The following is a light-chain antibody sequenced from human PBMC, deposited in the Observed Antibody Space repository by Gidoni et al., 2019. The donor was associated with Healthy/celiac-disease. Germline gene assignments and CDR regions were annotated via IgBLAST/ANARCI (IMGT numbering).Light chain of an antibody. Sequence: EMGMTQSPLSRTVTPGEPASISCRSSQSLLHRNGYNYLDWYLQKPGQSPQLLIYLGSTRASGVPDRFSGSGSGTDFTLKINRVEAEDVGVYYCMQALQAPLTFGGGTKVAIK. CDR3: MQALQAPLT. CDR1: QSLLHRNGYNY. V-gene: IGKV2-28*01. J-gene: IGKJ4*01. CDR2: LGS.